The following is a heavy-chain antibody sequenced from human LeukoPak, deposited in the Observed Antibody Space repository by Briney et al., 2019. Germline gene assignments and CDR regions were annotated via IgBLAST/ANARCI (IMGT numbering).Heavy chain of an antibody. CDR2: ISSSSSTI. J-gene: IGHJ6*02. CDR3: ARAMSYGLGLDV. V-gene: IGHV3-48*01. D-gene: IGHD5-18*01. CDR1: GFTFSSYG. Sequence: GGSLRLSCAASGFTFSSYGMNWVGQAPGKRLECVSYISSSSSTIYYADSVKGRFTISRDNAKNSLYLQMNSLRAEDTAVYYCARAMSYGLGLDVWGQGTTVTVSS.